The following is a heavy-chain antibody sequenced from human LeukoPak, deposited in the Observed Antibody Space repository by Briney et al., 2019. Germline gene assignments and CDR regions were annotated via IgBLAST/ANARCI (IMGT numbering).Heavy chain of an antibody. CDR1: GGSVSNSSYF. J-gene: IGHJ4*02. CDR3: ARGVNFCTSSHCRGDYFGS. CDR2: IYFTGTT. Sequence: SETLSLTCSVSGGSVSNSSYFWAWIRQPPGKGLEWIGSIYFTGTTYYNPSLRSRVTISVTTSKNQFSLRLTSVTAAGTALYYCARGVNFCTSSHCRGDYFGSWGQGSLVSVSS. D-gene: IGHD3-3*01. V-gene: IGHV4-39*01.